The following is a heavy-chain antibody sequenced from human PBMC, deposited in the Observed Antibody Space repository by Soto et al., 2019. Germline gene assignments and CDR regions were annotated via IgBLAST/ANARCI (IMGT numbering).Heavy chain of an antibody. CDR2: IIPILGIA. J-gene: IGHJ5*02. V-gene: IGHV1-69*02. D-gene: IGHD3-10*01. CDR1: GGTFSSYT. CDR3: ARALTGNWFDP. Sequence: ASVKVSCKASGGTFSSYTISWVLQAPGQGLEWMGRIIPILGIANYAQKFQGRVTITADKSTSTAYMELSSLRSEDTAVYYCARALTGNWFDPWGQGTLVTVSS.